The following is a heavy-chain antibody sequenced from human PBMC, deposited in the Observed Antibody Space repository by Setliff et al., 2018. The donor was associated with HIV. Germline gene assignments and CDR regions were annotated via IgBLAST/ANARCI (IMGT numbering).Heavy chain of an antibody. Sequence: GGSLRLSCAASGFTFRDYYMTWLRQAPGKGLEWVSYISASGKDTFYADSVKGRFTISRDNAKNSLYLQMNSLRAEDTAVYYCATDPYYYDSSGHFDSWGQGTLVTVSS. J-gene: IGHJ4*02. CDR1: GFTFRDYY. V-gene: IGHV3-11*04. CDR2: ISASGKDT. D-gene: IGHD3-22*01. CDR3: ATDPYYYDSSGHFDS.